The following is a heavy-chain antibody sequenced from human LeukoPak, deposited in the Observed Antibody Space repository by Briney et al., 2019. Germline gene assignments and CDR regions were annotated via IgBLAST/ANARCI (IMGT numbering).Heavy chain of an antibody. CDR3: ARVSMVRPWGFDY. V-gene: IGHV4-39*01. CDR2: IYYSGST. Sequence: SETLSLTCTVSGGSLRSSNYYWGWIRQPPGKGLEWIGSIYYSGSTYYNPSLKSRVTISVDTSKNEFSLKLSSVTAADTAVYYCARVSMVRPWGFDYWGQGTLVTVSS. D-gene: IGHD3-10*01. J-gene: IGHJ4*02. CDR1: GGSLRSSNYY.